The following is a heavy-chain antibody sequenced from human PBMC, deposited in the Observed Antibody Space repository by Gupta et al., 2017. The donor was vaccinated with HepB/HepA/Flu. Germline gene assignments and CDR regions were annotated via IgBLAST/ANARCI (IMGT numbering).Heavy chain of an antibody. CDR3: ARDGSSWYGYFDY. CDR1: GFTFSSYE. Sequence: EVQLVESGGGLVQPGGSLRLSCAASGFTFSSYEMTWVRQAPGKGLEWVSYISSSGSTIYYADSVKGRFTISRDNAKNSLYLQMNSLRAEDTAVYYCARDGSSWYGYFDYWGQGTLVTVSS. D-gene: IGHD6-13*01. J-gene: IGHJ4*02. CDR2: ISSSGSTI. V-gene: IGHV3-48*03.